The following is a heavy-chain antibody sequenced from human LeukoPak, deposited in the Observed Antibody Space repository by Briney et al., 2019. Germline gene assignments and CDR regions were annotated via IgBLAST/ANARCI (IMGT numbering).Heavy chain of an antibody. CDR1: GGTFSSYA. J-gene: IGHJ3*02. D-gene: IGHD2-15*01. Sequence: ASVKVSCKASGGTFSSYAISWVRQAPGQGLEWMGGIIPIFGTANYAQKFQGRVTITADESTSIAYMELSSLRSEDTAVYYCAHANCSGGSCADAFDIWGQGTMVTVSS. CDR2: IIPIFGTA. CDR3: AHANCSGGSCADAFDI. V-gene: IGHV1-69*13.